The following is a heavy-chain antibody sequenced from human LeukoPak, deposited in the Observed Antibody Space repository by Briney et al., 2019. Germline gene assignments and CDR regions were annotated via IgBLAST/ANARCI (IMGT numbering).Heavy chain of an antibody. V-gene: IGHV3-23*01. D-gene: IGHD6-19*01. CDR3: GVHSSGWYQSPLDY. CDR2: ISGSGGST. CDR1: GFTFSSYA. Sequence: GGSLRLSCAASGFTFSSYAMSWVRQAPGKGLEWVSAISGSGGSTYYADSVKGRFTISRDNSKNTLYLQMNSLRAEVTAVYYCGVHSSGWYQSPLDYWGQGTLVTVSS. J-gene: IGHJ4*02.